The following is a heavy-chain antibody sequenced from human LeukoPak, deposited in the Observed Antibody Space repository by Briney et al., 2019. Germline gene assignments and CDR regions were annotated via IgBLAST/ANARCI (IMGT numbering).Heavy chain of an antibody. CDR1: GGXISSYY. J-gene: IGHJ4*02. D-gene: IGHD4-23*01. CDR3: ARDDYGGQRSIDY. Sequence: SETLSLTCTVSGGXISSYYWSWIRQPAGKGREWLGRIYTSGSTNYNPSLKSRVTMSVDTSKNQFSLKLSSVTAADTAVYYCARDDYGGQRSIDYWGQGTLVTVSS. CDR2: IYTSGST. V-gene: IGHV4-4*07.